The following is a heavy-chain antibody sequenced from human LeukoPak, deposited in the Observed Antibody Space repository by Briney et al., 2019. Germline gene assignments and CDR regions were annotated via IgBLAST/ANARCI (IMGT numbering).Heavy chain of an antibody. CDR1: GYTFTSYD. Sequence: GASVKVSCKASGYTFTSYDINWVRQATGQGLEWMGWMNPNSGNTGYAQKFQGRVTMTRNTSISTAYMELSSLRSEDTAVYYSASGRDTIKWFDPWGQGTLVTVSS. V-gene: IGHV1-8*01. J-gene: IGHJ5*02. CDR2: MNPNSGNT. CDR3: ASGRDTIKWFDP. D-gene: IGHD3-9*01.